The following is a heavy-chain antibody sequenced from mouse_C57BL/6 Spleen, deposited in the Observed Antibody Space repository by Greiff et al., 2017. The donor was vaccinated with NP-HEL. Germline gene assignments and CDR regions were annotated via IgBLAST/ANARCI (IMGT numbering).Heavy chain of an antibody. Sequence: EVMLVESGEGLVKPGGSLKLSCAASGFTFSSYAVSWVRQTPEKRLEWVAYISSGGDYIYYADTVKGRFTISRDNARNTLYLQMSSLKSEDTAMYYCTRVYDGYYYAMDYWGQGTSVTVSS. J-gene: IGHJ4*01. V-gene: IGHV5-9-1*02. CDR3: TRVYDGYYYAMDY. CDR1: GFTFSSYA. D-gene: IGHD2-3*01. CDR2: ISSGGDYI.